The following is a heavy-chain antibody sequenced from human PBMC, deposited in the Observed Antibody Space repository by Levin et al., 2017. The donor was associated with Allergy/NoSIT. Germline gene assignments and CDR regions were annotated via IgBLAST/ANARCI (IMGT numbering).Heavy chain of an antibody. CDR1: GGSISSYY. CDR2: IYYSGST. Sequence: KSSETLSLTCTVSGGSISSYYWSWIRQPPGKGLEWIGYIYYSGSTNYNPSLKSRVTISVDTSKNQFSLKLSSVTAADTAVYYCARHSSHYGDSKPIFDYWGQGTLVTVSS. V-gene: IGHV4-59*08. D-gene: IGHD4-17*01. CDR3: ARHSSHYGDSKPIFDY. J-gene: IGHJ4*02.